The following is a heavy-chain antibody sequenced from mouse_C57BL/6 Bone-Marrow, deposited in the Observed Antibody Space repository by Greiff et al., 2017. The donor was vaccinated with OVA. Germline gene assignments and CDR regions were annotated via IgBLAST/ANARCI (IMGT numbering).Heavy chain of an antibody. CDR1: GYTFTDYY. Sequence: VQLQQSGPVLVKPGASVKMSCKASGYTFTDYYMNWVKQSHGKSLEWIGVINPYNGGTSYNQKFKGKATLTVDKSSSTAYMELNSLTSEDSAVYYCARGDDYDGAMDYWGQGTSVTVSS. J-gene: IGHJ4*01. V-gene: IGHV1-19*01. CDR3: ARGDDYDGAMDY. D-gene: IGHD2-4*01. CDR2: INPYNGGT.